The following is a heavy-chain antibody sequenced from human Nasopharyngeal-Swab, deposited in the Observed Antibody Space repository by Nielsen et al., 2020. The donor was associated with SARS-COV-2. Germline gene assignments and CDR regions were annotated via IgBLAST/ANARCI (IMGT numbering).Heavy chain of an antibody. CDR3: AREIVVVPAARRTYFDY. CDR2: IYYSGST. Sequence: SETLSLTCTVSGGSTSSSSYYWGWIRQPPGKGLEWIGSIYYSGSTYYNPSLKSRVTISVDTSKNQFSLKLSSVTAADTAVYYCAREIVVVPAARRTYFDYWCQGTLVTVSS. V-gene: IGHV4-39*01. D-gene: IGHD2-2*01. J-gene: IGHJ4*02. CDR1: GGSTSSSSYY.